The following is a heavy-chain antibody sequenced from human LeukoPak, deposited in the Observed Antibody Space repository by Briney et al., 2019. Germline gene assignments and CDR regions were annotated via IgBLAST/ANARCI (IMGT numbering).Heavy chain of an antibody. V-gene: IGHV4-59*08. CDR2: IYYSGST. CDR1: GGSIDSYY. D-gene: IGHD1-26*01. Sequence: SETLSLTCTVSGGSIDSYYWSWIRQPPGKGLEWIGYIYYSGSTNYNPSPKSRVAISVDTSKNQFSLKLSSVTAADTAVYYCARNTGRYPDYWGQGTLVTVSS. CDR3: ARNTGRYPDY. J-gene: IGHJ4*02.